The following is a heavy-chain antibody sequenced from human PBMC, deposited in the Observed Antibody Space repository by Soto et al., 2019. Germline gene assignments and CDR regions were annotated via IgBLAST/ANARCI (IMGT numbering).Heavy chain of an antibody. CDR2: IIPIFGTA. J-gene: IGHJ5*02. CDR1: GGTFSSYA. Sequence: ASVKVSCKASGGTFSSYAISWVRQAPGQGLEWMGGIIPIFGTANYAQKFQGRVTITADESTSTAYMELSSLRSEDTAVYYCARDDFEHYYDSSGSAGWFDPWGQGTLVTVSS. D-gene: IGHD3-22*01. V-gene: IGHV1-69*13. CDR3: ARDDFEHYYDSSGSAGWFDP.